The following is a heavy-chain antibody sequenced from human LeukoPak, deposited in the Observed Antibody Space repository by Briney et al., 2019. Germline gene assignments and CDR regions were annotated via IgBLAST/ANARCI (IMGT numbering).Heavy chain of an antibody. Sequence: ASLKVSCKASGYTFTTYDINWVRQATGQGLEWMGRMNPNSGNTGYAQRFQGRVTMTRNTSISTAYMELSSMRSEDTAVYYCARDNDSRDPPHLDYGGQGTLVTVSA. V-gene: IGHV1-8*01. D-gene: IGHD3-16*01. CDR2: MNPNSGNT. J-gene: IGHJ4*02. CDR3: ARDNDSRDPPHLDY. CDR1: GYTFTTYD.